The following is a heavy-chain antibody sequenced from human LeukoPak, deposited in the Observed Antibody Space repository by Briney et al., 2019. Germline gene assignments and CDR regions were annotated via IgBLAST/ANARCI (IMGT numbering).Heavy chain of an antibody. CDR3: ARGLPTYYYDSSGYFRTLPDY. V-gene: IGHV4-34*01. Sequence: PSGTLCLTCAVSGGSFSGYYWSWIRQPPGKGLEWIGEINHSGSTNYNPSLKSRVTISVDTSKNQFSLKLSSVTAADTAVYYCARGLPTYYYDSSGYFRTLPDYWGQGTLVTVSS. CDR1: GGSFSGYY. D-gene: IGHD3-22*01. J-gene: IGHJ4*02. CDR2: INHSGST.